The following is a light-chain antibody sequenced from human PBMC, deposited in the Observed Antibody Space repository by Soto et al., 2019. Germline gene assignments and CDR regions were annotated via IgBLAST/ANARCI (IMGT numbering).Light chain of an antibody. V-gene: IGKV3-11*01. CDR1: QSVSSY. CDR2: DAS. J-gene: IGKJ3*01. CDR3: QQRSNWPPGAT. Sequence: EIVLTQSPATLSLSPGERATLSCRASQSVSSYLAWYQQKPGQAPRPLIYDASNRATGIPARFSGSGSGTDFPLTISSLEPEDFAVYYCQQRSNWPPGATFGPGTKVDIK.